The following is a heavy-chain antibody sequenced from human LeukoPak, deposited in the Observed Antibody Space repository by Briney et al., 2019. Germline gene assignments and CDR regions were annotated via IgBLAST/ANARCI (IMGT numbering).Heavy chain of an antibody. CDR3: ARDRPNYYGSDGHYYRRDGDY. V-gene: IGHV3-7*03. CDR2: IKQDGSEK. CDR1: GFTFSSYA. Sequence: GGSLRLSCAASGFTFSSYAMSWVRQAPGKGLEWVANIKQDGSEKYYVDSVKGRFTISRDNAKNSLFLQMNSLRAEDSALYYCARDRPNYYGSDGHYYRRDGDYWGQGTLVTVSS. J-gene: IGHJ4*02. D-gene: IGHD3-22*01.